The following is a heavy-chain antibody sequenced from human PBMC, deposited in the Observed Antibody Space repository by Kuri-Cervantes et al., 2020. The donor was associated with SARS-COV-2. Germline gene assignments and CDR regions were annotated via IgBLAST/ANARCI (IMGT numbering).Heavy chain of an antibody. CDR1: GFTFSSYS. CDR3: AREASGMYYYDSSGYYYFDY. Sequence: GESLKISCAASGFTFSSYSMNWVRQAPGKGLEWVSSISSSSSYIYYADSVKGRFTISRDNAKNSLYLQMNSLRAEDTAVYYCAREASGMYYYDSSGYYYFDYWGQGTPVTVSS. CDR2: ISSSSSYI. D-gene: IGHD3-22*01. V-gene: IGHV3-21*01. J-gene: IGHJ4*02.